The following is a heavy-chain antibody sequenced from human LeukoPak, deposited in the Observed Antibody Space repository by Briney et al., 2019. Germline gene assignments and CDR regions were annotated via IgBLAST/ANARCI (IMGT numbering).Heavy chain of an antibody. D-gene: IGHD3-10*01. Sequence: KPSETLSLTCAVYGGSFSGYYWSWIRQPPGKGLEWIGEINHSGSTNYNPSLKSRVTISVDTSKNQFSLKLSSVTAADTAVYYCARDLGITMVRGVITHYYYYGMDVWGQGTTVTVS. V-gene: IGHV4-34*01. CDR1: GGSFSGYY. CDR2: INHSGST. J-gene: IGHJ6*02. CDR3: ARDLGITMVRGVITHYYYYGMDV.